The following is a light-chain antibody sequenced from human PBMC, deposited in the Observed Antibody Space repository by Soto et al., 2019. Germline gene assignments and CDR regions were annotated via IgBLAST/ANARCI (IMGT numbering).Light chain of an antibody. V-gene: IGKV2-30*01. Sequence: DVVMTQSPISLPVTLGQPASISCRSSQSLVYSDGNTYLSWFQQRPGQSPRRLIYKVSNRDSGVPDGFGASGSGTNFTLRISRVEAEDVGVYYCMQGTHWFTFGQGTKLEIK. CDR3: MQGTHWFT. J-gene: IGKJ2*01. CDR2: KVS. CDR1: QSLVYSDGNTY.